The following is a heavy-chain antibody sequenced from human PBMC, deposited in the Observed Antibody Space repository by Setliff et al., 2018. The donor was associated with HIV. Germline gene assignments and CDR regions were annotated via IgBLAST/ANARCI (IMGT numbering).Heavy chain of an antibody. CDR3: ARNDSSGSYYRLDY. CDR1: GGSFTSFA. CDR2: SIPIYGTP. V-gene: IGHV1-69*05. Sequence: ASVKVSCKASGGSFTSFAISWVRQAPGQGLEWMGGSIPIYGTPNYAQKFQGRITISTDASTSTAYMELNSLRSEDTAVYYCARNDSSGSYYRLDYWGQGTLVTVSS. D-gene: IGHD3-10*01. J-gene: IGHJ4*02.